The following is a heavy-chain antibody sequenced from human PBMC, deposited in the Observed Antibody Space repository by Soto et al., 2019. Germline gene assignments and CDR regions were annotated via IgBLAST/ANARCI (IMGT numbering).Heavy chain of an antibody. CDR2: IYPGDSDT. CDR1: GYSFTIYW. CDR3: ARLLXMNEPYSSSPRPYGMDV. J-gene: IGHJ6*02. D-gene: IGHD6-6*01. Sequence: GESLKISCKGSGYSFTIYWIGWVRQMPGKGLEWMGIIYPGDSDTRYSPSFQGQVTISADKSISTAYLQWSSLKASDTAMYYCARLLXMNEPYSSSPRPYGMDVWGQGTTVTVSS. V-gene: IGHV5-51*01.